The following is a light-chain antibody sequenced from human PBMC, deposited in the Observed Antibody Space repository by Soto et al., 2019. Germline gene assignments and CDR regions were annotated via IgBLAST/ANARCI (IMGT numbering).Light chain of an antibody. J-gene: IGKJ5*01. CDR1: QDISTW. V-gene: IGKV1-12*01. CDR3: QQANSFPIT. CDR2: AAS. Sequence: DIQMTQSPSSVSASVGDRVTITWRASQDISTWLAWYQQKPGKAPKFVIFAASTLQSGVPSRFSGSGSGTDFTLTISSLQPEDFATYYCQQANSFPITFGQGTRLEIK.